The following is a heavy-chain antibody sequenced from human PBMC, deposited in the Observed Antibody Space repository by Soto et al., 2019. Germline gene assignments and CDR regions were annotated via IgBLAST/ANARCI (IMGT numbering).Heavy chain of an antibody. CDR1: GYTFSTYY. J-gene: IGHJ5*02. V-gene: IGHV1-2*04. D-gene: IGHD3-9*01. CDR2: INPNSGGT. Sequence: ASVKVSCTASGYTFSTYYMHWVRQAPGQGYEWMGWINPNSGGTNYAQKFQGWVTMTRDTSISTAYMELSRLRSDDTAVYYCARAYTYYDILTGYNWFDPWGQGTLVTVSS. CDR3: ARAYTYYDILTGYNWFDP.